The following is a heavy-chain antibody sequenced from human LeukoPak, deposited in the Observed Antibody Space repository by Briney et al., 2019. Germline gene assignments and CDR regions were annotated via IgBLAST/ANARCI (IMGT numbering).Heavy chain of an antibody. V-gene: IGHV3-48*03. CDR1: GFTFRSYE. CDR2: ISTSGGTM. J-gene: IGHJ6*04. Sequence: PGGSLRLSCAASGFTFRSYEMNRVRQAPGKGLKWISYISTSGGTMYYADSVKGRFTIPRDNAKNSLYLHMNRLRAEDTAVYYCAELGITMIGGVWGKGTTVTVSS. D-gene: IGHD3-10*02. CDR3: AELGITMIGGV.